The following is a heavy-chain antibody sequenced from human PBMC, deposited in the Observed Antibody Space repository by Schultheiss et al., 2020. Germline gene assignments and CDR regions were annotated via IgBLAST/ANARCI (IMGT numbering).Heavy chain of an antibody. Sequence: GGSLRLSCAASGFTFNNYAMTWVRQAPGKGLEWISAISGSAVSAYFADSGKGRFTISRDNTKNTIYLQLNSLGAEDTAVYYCAKAMGDGGAAASATFDNWGQGTLVTVSS. CDR3: AKAMGDGGAAASATFDN. V-gene: IGHV3-23*01. D-gene: IGHD3-16*01. CDR2: ISGSAVSA. J-gene: IGHJ4*02. CDR1: GFTFNNYA.